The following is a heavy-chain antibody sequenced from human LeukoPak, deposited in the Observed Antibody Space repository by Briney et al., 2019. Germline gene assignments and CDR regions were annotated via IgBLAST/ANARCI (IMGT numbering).Heavy chain of an antibody. D-gene: IGHD7-27*01. Sequence: GGSLSLSCAASGFTFSSYAMHRVRQAPGKGLEWVAVISYNGSNKYYADSVKGRFTISGDNSKNTLYVQMNSLRAEDTAVYYCARGPTGEGFLDYWGQGTLVTVSS. CDR3: ARGPTGEGFLDY. J-gene: IGHJ4*02. CDR2: ISYNGSNK. V-gene: IGHV3-30-3*01. CDR1: GFTFSSYA.